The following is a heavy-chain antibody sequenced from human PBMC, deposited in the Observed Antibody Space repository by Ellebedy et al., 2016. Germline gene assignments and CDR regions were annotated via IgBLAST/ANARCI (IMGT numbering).Heavy chain of an antibody. V-gene: IGHV3-21*01. CDR3: ARVSDFLGVEDY. J-gene: IGHJ4*02. CDR2: ISSSSSYI. CDR1: GFTFSSYS. D-gene: IGHD3-3*01. Sequence: GGSLRLSCAASGFTFSSYSMNWVRQAPGKGLEWVSSISSSSSYIYYADSVKGRFTISRDNAKNSLYLQMNSLRAEDTAVYYCARVSDFLGVEDYWGQGTLVTVSS.